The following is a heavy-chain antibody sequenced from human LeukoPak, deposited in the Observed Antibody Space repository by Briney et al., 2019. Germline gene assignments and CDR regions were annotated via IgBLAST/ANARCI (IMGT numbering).Heavy chain of an antibody. CDR1: GYTFTSYY. CDR3: ARREESYFDY. CDR2: ISAYNGNT. D-gene: IGHD1-26*01. Sequence: ASVKVSCKASGYTFTSYYMHWVRQAPGQGLEWMGWISAYNGNTNYAQKLQGRVTMTTDTSTSTAYMELRSLRSDDTAVYYCARREESYFDYWGQGTLVTVSS. V-gene: IGHV1-18*04. J-gene: IGHJ4*02.